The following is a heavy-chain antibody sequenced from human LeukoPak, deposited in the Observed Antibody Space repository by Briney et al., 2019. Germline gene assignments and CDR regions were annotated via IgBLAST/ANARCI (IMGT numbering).Heavy chain of an antibody. CDR2: VNPSSGSA. Sequence: ASVTVSRKASGYTFSCYSMHWVRQAPGQGPEGMGMVNPSSGSANYAQKFQGSVTMTRDTSTTTLYMELSSLRSEDTAVYYCARVWAHGSFDYWGQGTPVIVSS. J-gene: IGHJ4*02. V-gene: IGHV1-46*01. CDR1: GYTFSCYS. CDR3: ARVWAHGSFDY. D-gene: IGHD3-16*01.